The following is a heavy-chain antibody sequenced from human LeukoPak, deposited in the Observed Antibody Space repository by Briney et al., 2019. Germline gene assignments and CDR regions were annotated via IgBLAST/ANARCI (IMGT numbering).Heavy chain of an antibody. V-gene: IGHV1-46*01. CDR1: GYTFTSYY. D-gene: IGHD5-12*01. CDR2: INPSGGST. Sequence: ASVKVSCKASGYTFTSYYMHWVRQAPRQGLEWMGIINPSGGSTSYAQKFQGRVTMTRDTSTSTVYMELSSLRSEDTAVYYCARELGGYSGYDYVIIPSYYSSGCDYWGQGTLVTVSS. J-gene: IGHJ4*02. CDR3: ARELGGYSGYDYVIIPSYYSSGCDY.